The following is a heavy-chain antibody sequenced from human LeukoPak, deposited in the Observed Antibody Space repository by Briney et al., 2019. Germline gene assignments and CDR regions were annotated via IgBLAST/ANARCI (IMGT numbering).Heavy chain of an antibody. CDR2: INPNSGGT. J-gene: IGHJ4*02. CDR1: GYTFTSYD. Sequence: ASVRVSCKASGYTFTSYDINWVRQAPGQGLEWMGWINPNSGGTNYAQKFQGRVTMTRDTSISTAYMELSRLRSDDTAVYYCASGAVAFDYWGQGTLVTVSS. CDR3: ASGAVAFDY. D-gene: IGHD6-19*01. V-gene: IGHV1-2*02.